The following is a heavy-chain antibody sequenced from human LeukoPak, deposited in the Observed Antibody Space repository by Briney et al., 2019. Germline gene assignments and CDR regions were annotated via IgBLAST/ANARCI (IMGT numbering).Heavy chain of an antibody. CDR1: GYSISSGYY. CDR3: ARDRSRYYYGSGSPPTYFDY. D-gene: IGHD3-10*01. V-gene: IGHV4-38-2*02. CDR2: IYHSGST. Sequence: MPSETLSLTCTVSGYSISSGYYWGWIRQPPGKGLEWIGSIYHSGSTYHNPSLKSRVTISVDTSKNQFSLKLSSVTAADTAVYYCARDRSRYYYGSGSPPTYFDYWGQGTLVTVSS. J-gene: IGHJ4*02.